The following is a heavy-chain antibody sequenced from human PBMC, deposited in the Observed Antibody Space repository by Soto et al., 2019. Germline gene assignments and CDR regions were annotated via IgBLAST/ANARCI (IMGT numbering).Heavy chain of an antibody. CDR1: GGSISSGGYS. CDR2: SYYSGST. CDR3: ARVRRFLEWSGPGDY. Sequence: QVQLQESGPGLVKPSQTLSLTCTVSGGSISSGGYSWNWIRQPPGKGLEWVGYSYYSGSTHYNPSLKRRVPISVDTSKNQFALQLRSVTAADTAVYFCARVRRFLEWSGPGDYWGQGTLVTVSS. V-gene: IGHV4-31*03. D-gene: IGHD3-3*01. J-gene: IGHJ4*02.